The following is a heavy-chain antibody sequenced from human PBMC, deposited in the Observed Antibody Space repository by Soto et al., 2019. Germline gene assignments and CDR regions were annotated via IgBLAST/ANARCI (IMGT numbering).Heavy chain of an antibody. CDR1: GGSISSSTYY. V-gene: IGHV4-39*07. D-gene: IGHD3-10*01. CDR3: ARAVVPLLWFGEFNSPPYYFDY. Sequence: PSETLSLTCTVSGGSISSSTYYWGWIRQPPGKGLEWIGTIYHNGNTYYNPSLKSRVTISVDTSKNDFSLKLSSVTAADTAVYYCARAVVPLLWFGEFNSPPYYFDYWGQGTLVTVSS. CDR2: IYHNGNT. J-gene: IGHJ4*02.